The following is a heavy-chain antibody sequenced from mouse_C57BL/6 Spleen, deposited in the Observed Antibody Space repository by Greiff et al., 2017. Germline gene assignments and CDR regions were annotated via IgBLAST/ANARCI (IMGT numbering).Heavy chain of an antibody. CDR3: ARSGTVVARAMDY. J-gene: IGHJ4*01. Sequence: QVQLQQSGAELVRPGTSVKMSCKASGYTFTNYWIGWAKQRPGHGLEWIGDIYPGGGYTNYNEKFKGKATLTADKSSSTAYMQFSSLTSEDSAIYCCARSGTVVARAMDYWGQGTSVTVSS. D-gene: IGHD1-1*01. V-gene: IGHV1-63*01. CDR2: IYPGGGYT. CDR1: GYTFTNYW.